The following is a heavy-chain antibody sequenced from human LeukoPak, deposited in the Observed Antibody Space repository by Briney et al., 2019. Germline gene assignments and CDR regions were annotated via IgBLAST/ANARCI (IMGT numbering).Heavy chain of an antibody. CDR3: AREPYDTSAYGAFDI. J-gene: IGHJ3*02. Sequence: GGSLRLSCAASNFIFRNYWMTWVRQAPGKGLEWVANINRDGRGKEYVDSVEGRFTISRDNAKNSLYLEMNSLRVEDTAVYYCAREPYDTSAYGAFDIWGQGTMVTVSS. CDR2: INRDGRGK. V-gene: IGHV3-7*01. D-gene: IGHD3-22*01. CDR1: NFIFRNYW.